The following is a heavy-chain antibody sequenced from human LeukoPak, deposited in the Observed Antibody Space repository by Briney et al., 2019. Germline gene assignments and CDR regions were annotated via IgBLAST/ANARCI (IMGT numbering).Heavy chain of an antibody. V-gene: IGHV3-15*01. J-gene: IGHJ4*02. CDR3: TTAPAGTLDY. Sequence: GGSLRLSCAASGFTFSSYAMSWVRQAPGKGLEWVGRIKSKSVGGTTDYAEPVKGRFTISRDDSKNTLYLEMNSLKTEDTAVYYCTTAPAGTLDYWGQGTLVTVSS. CDR1: GFTFSSYA. CDR2: IKSKSVGGTT. D-gene: IGHD1-26*01.